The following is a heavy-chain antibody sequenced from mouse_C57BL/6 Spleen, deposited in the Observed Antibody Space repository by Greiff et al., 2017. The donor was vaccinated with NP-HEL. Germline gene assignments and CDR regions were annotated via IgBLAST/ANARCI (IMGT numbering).Heavy chain of an antibody. D-gene: IGHD2-3*01. V-gene: IGHV1-64*01. J-gene: IGHJ4*01. Sequence: QVQLQQPGAELVKPGASVKLSCKASGYTFTSYWMHWVKQRPGQGLEWIGMIHPNSGSTNYNEKFKSKATLTVDKSSSTAYMQLSSLTSEDSAVYDCARSYDGYYMEMDYWGQGTSVTVAS. CDR2: IHPNSGST. CDR1: GYTFTSYW. CDR3: ARSYDGYYMEMDY.